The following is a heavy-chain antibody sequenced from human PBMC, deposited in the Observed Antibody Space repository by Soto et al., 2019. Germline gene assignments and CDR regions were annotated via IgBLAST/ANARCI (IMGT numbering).Heavy chain of an antibody. CDR3: TTLRLDP. Sequence: APVKVSCKASGYTFTALYMNWVRQVPGQGLEWMGWINPSNGATKHAQKFQDRVTMTRDTSINTAYMELSRMTSDDTAVYYCTTLRLDPWGQGTLVTVSS. D-gene: IGHD6-25*01. V-gene: IGHV1-2*02. CDR2: INPSNGAT. CDR1: GYTFTALY. J-gene: IGHJ5*02.